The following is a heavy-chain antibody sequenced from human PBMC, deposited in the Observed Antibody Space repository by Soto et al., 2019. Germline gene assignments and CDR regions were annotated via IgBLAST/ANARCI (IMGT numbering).Heavy chain of an antibody. V-gene: IGHV1-18*04. CDR2: ISAYNGNT. J-gene: IGHJ6*02. CDR1: GYTFTSYG. Sequence: ASVKVSCKASGYTFTSYGISWVRQAPGQGLEWMGWISAYNGNTNYAQKLQGRVTMTTDTSTSTAYMELRSLRSDDTAVYYCARERGPRGVFRRDKAQNYYYYYGMDVWGQGTTVTVSS. CDR3: ARERGPRGVFRRDKAQNYYYYYGMDV.